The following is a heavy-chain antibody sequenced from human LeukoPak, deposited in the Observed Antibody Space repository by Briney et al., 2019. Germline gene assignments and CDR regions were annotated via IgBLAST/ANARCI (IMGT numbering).Heavy chain of an antibody. CDR1: GYTFTIYY. CDR2: INPSGGST. V-gene: IGHV1-46*01. Sequence: ASVKVSCKASGYTFTIYYMHWVRQAPGQGLAWMGIINPSGGSTSYAQKFQGRVTMTRDTSTSTVYMELSSLRSEDTAVYYCARGYSTTYYYYYGMGVWGQGTTVTVSS. CDR3: ARGYSTTYYYYYGMGV. J-gene: IGHJ6*02. D-gene: IGHD6-13*01.